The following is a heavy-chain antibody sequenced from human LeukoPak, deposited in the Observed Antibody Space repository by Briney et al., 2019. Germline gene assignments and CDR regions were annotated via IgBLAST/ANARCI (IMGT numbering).Heavy chain of an antibody. CDR1: GFTFSSYW. V-gene: IGHV3-7*01. D-gene: IGHD6-19*01. J-gene: IGHJ4*02. CDR2: IEQDGSEK. Sequence: GGSLRLSCAASGFTFSSYWMSWVRQAPGKGLEWVANIEQDGSEKYYVDSVKGRFTISRDNAKNSLYLQMNSLRAEDTAVYYCARDSQWLVPSGFDYWGQGTLVTVSS. CDR3: ARDSQWLVPSGFDY.